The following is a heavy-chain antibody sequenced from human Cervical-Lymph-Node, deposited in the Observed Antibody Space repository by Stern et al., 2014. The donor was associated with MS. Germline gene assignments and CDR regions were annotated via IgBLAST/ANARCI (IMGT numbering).Heavy chain of an antibody. J-gene: IGHJ3*02. CDR1: GYSFTSYG. CDR2: IRAYNGNT. D-gene: IGHD2-15*01. V-gene: IGHV1-18*01. CDR3: ARGLLGSENAFDI. Sequence: QVPLVESGAEGKKSGASVKVSCKASGYSFTSYGISWVRVVSGEGLEWMGCIRAYNGNTNYAQKLQGRVTMTTDTSTSTAYIELRSLRSYDTAVYYCARGLLGSENAFDIWGQGTMVTVSS.